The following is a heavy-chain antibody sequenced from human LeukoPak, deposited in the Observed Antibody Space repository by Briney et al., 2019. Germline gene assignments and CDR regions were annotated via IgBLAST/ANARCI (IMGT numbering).Heavy chain of an antibody. J-gene: IGHJ5*02. CDR2: IDPSDSYT. CDR3: ARPDILTGYYPWWFDP. Sequence: GESLRISCKGSGYSFTSYWISWVRQMPGKGLEWMGRIDPSDSYTNYSPSFQGHVTISADKSISTAYLQWSSLKASDTAMYYCARPDILTGYYPWWFDPWGQGTLVTVSS. CDR1: GYSFTSYW. V-gene: IGHV5-10-1*01. D-gene: IGHD3-9*01.